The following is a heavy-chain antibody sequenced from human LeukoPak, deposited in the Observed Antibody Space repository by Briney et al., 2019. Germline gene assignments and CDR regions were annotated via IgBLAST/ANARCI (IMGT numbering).Heavy chain of an antibody. D-gene: IGHD5-12*01. CDR1: GGSISSSSYY. Sequence: SETLSLTCTVSGGSISSSSYYWGWIRQPPGKGLEWIGSIYYSGSTYYNPSLKSRVTISVDTSKNQFSLKLSSVTAADTAVYYCARDIRHQDVDIVATIPRYYYYYMDVWGKGTTVTISS. V-gene: IGHV4-39*07. CDR2: IYYSGST. J-gene: IGHJ6*03. CDR3: ARDIRHQDVDIVATIPRYYYYYMDV.